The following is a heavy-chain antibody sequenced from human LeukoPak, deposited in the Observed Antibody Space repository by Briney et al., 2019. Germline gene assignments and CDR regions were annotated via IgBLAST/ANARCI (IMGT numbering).Heavy chain of an antibody. V-gene: IGHV1-8*03. J-gene: IGHJ4*02. D-gene: IGHD2-2*02. CDR1: GYTFTSYD. Sequence: ASVKVSCKASGYTFTSYDINWVRQATGQGLEWMGWMNPNSGNTGYAQKFQGRVTITRNTSISTAYMELSSLRSEDTAVYYCAKGRYCSSTSCYTKGVDYWGQGTLVTVSS. CDR3: AKGRYCSSTSCYTKGVDY. CDR2: MNPNSGNT.